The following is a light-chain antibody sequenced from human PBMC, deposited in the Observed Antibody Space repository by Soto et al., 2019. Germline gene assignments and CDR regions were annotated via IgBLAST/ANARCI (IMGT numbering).Light chain of an antibody. V-gene: IGKV3-15*01. J-gene: IGKJ1*01. CDR1: QSVSSI. Sequence: EIVMTQSPATLSVSPGERATLSCRASQSVSSILARYQQKPGQAPRLLIYGASTRATGIPARFSGSGSGTEFTLTISSLQSEDFAFYYCQQYNNWPWTFGQGTKVEIK. CDR2: GAS. CDR3: QQYNNWPWT.